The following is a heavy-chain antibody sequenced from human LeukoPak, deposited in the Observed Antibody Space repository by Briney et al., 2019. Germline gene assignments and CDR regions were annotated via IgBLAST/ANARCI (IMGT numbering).Heavy chain of an antibody. CDR2: ISSSGSTI. J-gene: IGHJ6*02. CDR3: AAGRDGYNQAYYYYYGMDV. D-gene: IGHD5-24*01. V-gene: IGHV3-11*01. Sequence: GGSLRLSCAASGFTFSDYYMSWIRQAPGKGLEWVSYISSSGSTIYYADSVKGRFTIPRDNAKNSLYLQMNSLRAEDTAVYYCAAGRDGYNQAYYYYYGMDVWGQGTTVTVSS. CDR1: GFTFSDYY.